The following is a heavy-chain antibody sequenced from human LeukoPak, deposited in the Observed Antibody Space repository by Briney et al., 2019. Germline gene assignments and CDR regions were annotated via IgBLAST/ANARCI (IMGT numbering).Heavy chain of an antibody. D-gene: IGHD6-19*01. Sequence: LETLSLTFTVSGGSVSSGRYYWIWIRQPPGKGLEWIACISYSGSTNYNPSLKSRVTISADTSKNQFSLKLTSVTAADTAVYYCARGRWLVNYWGQGTLVTVSS. CDR2: ISYSGST. CDR3: ARGRWLVNY. V-gene: IGHV4-61*01. J-gene: IGHJ4*02. CDR1: GGSVSSGRYY.